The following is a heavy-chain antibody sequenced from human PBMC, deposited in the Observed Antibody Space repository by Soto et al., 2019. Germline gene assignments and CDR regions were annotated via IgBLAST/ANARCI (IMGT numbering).Heavy chain of an antibody. J-gene: IGHJ4*02. CDR2: TRNKANGYTT. V-gene: IGHV3-72*01. D-gene: IGHD4-17*01. CDR3: ARELMTTVTFFDF. CDR1: GFTFSDHY. Sequence: GGSLRLSCVASGFTFSDHYMDWVRQAPGKGLEWIGRTRNKANGYTTEYAASVKGRFIISRDDSKNSLYLQMNSLKTEDTAVYYCARELMTTVTFFDFWGQGTLVTVYS.